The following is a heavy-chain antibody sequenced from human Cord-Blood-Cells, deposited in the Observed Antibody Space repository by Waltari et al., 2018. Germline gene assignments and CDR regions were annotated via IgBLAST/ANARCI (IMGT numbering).Heavy chain of an antibody. CDR3: ARSGPPTRTGDAFDI. D-gene: IGHD7-27*01. J-gene: IGHJ3*02. Sequence: QVQLQQWGAGLLKPSETLSLTCAVYGGSFSGYYWSWIRQPPGKGLEWIGEINHRGSTNHNPSLKSRVTISVDTSKNQFSLKLSSVTAADTGVYYCARSGPPTRTGDAFDIWGQGTMVTVSS. CDR1: GGSFSGYY. V-gene: IGHV4-34*01. CDR2: INHRGST.